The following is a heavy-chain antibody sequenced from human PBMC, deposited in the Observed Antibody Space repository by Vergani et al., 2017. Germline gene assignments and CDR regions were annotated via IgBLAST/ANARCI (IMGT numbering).Heavy chain of an antibody. CDR1: GGTFSSYA. CDR2: IIPIFGTA. D-gene: IGHD4-17*01. Sequence: QVQLVQSGAEVKKPGSSVKVSCKASGGTFSSYAISWVRQAPGQGLEWMGRIIPIFGTANYAQKFQGRVTITADESTSTAYMELSSLRTEDTAVYYCARDRYGDYCYYYYGMDVWGQGTTVTVSS. CDR3: ARDRYGDYCYYYYGMDV. V-gene: IGHV1-69*13. J-gene: IGHJ6*02.